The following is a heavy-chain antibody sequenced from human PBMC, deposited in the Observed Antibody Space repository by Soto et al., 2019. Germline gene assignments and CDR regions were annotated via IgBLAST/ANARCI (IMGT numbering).Heavy chain of an antibody. Sequence: QVQLVQSGAEVKKPGSSVRVSCKASGTIFSSYTISWVRQAPGQGLEWMGRIIPILGETNSAQKFQGRVTLXXDNSTNTAYMQLNSLRLEDTAVYYCARGLGGRMDDWGQGTTVTVSS. D-gene: IGHD3-16*01. CDR1: GTIFSSYT. CDR3: ARGLGGRMDD. CDR2: IIPILGET. V-gene: IGHV1-69*02. J-gene: IGHJ6*02.